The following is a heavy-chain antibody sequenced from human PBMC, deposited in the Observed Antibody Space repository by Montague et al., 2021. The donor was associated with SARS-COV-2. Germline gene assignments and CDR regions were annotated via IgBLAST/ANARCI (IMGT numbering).Heavy chain of an antibody. CDR2: ISPDGSDT. V-gene: IGHV3-74*01. J-gene: IGHJ4*02. CDR3: ARELWSAGEY. CDR1: GFTFSSYA. Sequence: LRLSCAASGFTFSSYAMHWVRQAPGKGLVWVSRISPDGSDTAYADFVKGRFIISRDNAGDTLYLQMNSLRADDAALYYCARELWSAGEYWGQGALVTVSS. D-gene: IGHD2-21*01.